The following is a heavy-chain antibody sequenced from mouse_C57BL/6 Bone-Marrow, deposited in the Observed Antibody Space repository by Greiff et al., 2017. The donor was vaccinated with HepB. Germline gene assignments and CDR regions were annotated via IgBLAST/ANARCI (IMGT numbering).Heavy chain of an antibody. V-gene: IGHV3-6*01. D-gene: IGHD2-2*01. CDR3: AREGWLRFDY. CDR1: GYSITSGYY. J-gene: IGHJ2*01. CDR2: ISYDGSN. Sequence: EVKLMESGPGLVKPSQSLSLTCSVTGYSITSGYYWNWIRQFPGNKLEWMGYISYDGSNNYNPSLKNRISITRDTSKNQFFLKLNSVTTEDTATYYCAREGWLRFDYWGQGTTLTVSS.